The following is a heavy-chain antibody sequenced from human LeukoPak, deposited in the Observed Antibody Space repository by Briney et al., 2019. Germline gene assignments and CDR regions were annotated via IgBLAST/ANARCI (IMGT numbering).Heavy chain of an antibody. CDR3: AREDPIVY. Sequence: PGGCLRLSCAASGFTVSSYHINWVRQAPGKGLEWVSILYSNGTAYYADSAKGRFTISTDNSKNTLYLQMNSLRGDDTAVYYCAREDPIVYWGQGTLVTVSS. J-gene: IGHJ4*02. CDR2: LYSNGTA. CDR1: GFTVSSYH. D-gene: IGHD3-16*02. V-gene: IGHV3-66*03.